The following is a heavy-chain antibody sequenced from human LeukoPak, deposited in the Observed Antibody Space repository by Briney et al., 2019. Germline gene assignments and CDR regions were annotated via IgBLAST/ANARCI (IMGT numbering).Heavy chain of an antibody. J-gene: IGHJ6*02. D-gene: IGHD3-10*01. CDR1: GVSFSGYY. CDR3: ARGPRGYYGSVSYYLNYYYYGMDV. CDR2: INHSGNT. V-gene: IGHV4-34*01. Sequence: PSETLSLTCAVYGVSFSGYYWSWIRQPPGKGLEWIGGINHSGNTNDNPSLKSRVNISVDTYKSQCSLKLSSVTPADTAVYYCARGPRGYYGSVSYYLNYYYYGMDVWGQGTTVTDSS.